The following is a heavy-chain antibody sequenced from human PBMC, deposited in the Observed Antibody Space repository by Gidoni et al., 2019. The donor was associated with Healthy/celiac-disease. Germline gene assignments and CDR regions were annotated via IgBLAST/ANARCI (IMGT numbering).Heavy chain of an antibody. J-gene: IGHJ3*02. Sequence: EVQLVESGGGLVKPGGSLRLSCAASVFPFSNAWMSWVRQAPGKGLEWVGRIKSKTDGGTTDYAAPVKGRFTISRDDSKNTLYLQMNSLKTEDTAVYYCTLGARDDAFDIWGQGTMVTVSS. CDR1: VFPFSNAW. CDR3: TLGARDDAFDI. V-gene: IGHV3-15*01. CDR2: IKSKTDGGTT. D-gene: IGHD1-26*01.